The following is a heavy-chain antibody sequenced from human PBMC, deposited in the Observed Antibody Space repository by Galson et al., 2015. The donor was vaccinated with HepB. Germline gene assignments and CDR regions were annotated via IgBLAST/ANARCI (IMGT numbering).Heavy chain of an antibody. CDR3: AREGSAVSYPYDSSGYYYEVLSWFDP. CDR2: IIPILGIA. CDR1: GGTFSSYA. Sequence: SVKVSCKASGGTFSSYAISWMRQAPGQGLEWMGRIIPILGIANYAQKFQGRVTITADKSTSTAYMELSSLRSEDTAVYYCAREGSAVSYPYDSSGYYYEVLSWFDPWGQGTLVTVSS. V-gene: IGHV1-69*04. J-gene: IGHJ5*02. D-gene: IGHD3-22*01.